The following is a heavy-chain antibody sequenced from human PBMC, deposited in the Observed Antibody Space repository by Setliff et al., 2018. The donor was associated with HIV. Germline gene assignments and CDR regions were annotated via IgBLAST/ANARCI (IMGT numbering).Heavy chain of an antibody. J-gene: IGHJ4*02. CDR2: IKTAASGT. V-gene: IGHV3-74*01. D-gene: IGHD6-19*01. CDR1: GFTFSSYR. CDR3: ASLFSKEVAGDDY. Sequence: GESLRLSCAASGFTFSSYRMHWVRQTPGKGLVWVSRIKTAASGTSYADSVKGRFTISRDNAKNTLYLQMNRLRAEDTALYYCASLFSKEVAGDDYWGQGTLVTVSS.